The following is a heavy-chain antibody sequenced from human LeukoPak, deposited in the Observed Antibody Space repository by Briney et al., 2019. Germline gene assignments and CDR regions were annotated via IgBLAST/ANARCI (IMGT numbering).Heavy chain of an antibody. D-gene: IGHD3-3*01. V-gene: IGHV1-69*04. CDR1: GGTHSSYA. J-gene: IGHJ4*02. Sequence: GAAVKVSRKASGGTHSSYANSWVRQAPGQGRAWMVSIIHIRTIANYAEKCQFRLTITADKPTSTPYMDIISLRSEDTAVYYCARVQGFWKVYKIDYWGQGTLVTVSS. CDR3: ARVQGFWKVYKIDY. CDR2: IIHIRTIA.